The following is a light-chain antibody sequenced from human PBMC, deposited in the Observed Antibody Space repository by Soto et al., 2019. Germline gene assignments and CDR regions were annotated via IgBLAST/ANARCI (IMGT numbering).Light chain of an antibody. CDR2: DAS. CDR3: QQRGSWPRGT. V-gene: IGKV3D-20*02. Sequence: EFVLTQSPGTLSLSPGERATLSCRASQTVRNNYLAWYQQRPGQAPRLLIYDASSRATVIPDRFSGGGSGTDFTLTISRLEPEDFAVYYCQQRGSWPRGTFGQGTKVDIK. CDR1: QTVRNNY. J-gene: IGKJ1*01.